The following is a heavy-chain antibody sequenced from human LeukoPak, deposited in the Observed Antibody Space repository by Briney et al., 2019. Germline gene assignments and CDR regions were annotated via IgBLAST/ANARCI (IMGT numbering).Heavy chain of an antibody. D-gene: IGHD2-2*01. J-gene: IGHJ4*02. V-gene: IGHV3-7*01. Sequence: GGSLRLSCAASGFTFSSYWMSWVRQAPGKGLEWVANIKQDGSEKYYVDSVKGRFTISRDNAKNSLYLQMNSLRAEDTAVYYCAREGYCSSTSCYGVLNFDYWGQGTLVTVSS. CDR2: IKQDGSEK. CDR3: AREGYCSSTSCYGVLNFDY. CDR1: GFTFSSYW.